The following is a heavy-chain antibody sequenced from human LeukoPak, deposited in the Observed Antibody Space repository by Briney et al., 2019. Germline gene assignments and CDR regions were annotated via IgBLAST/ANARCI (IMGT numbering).Heavy chain of an antibody. J-gene: IGHJ4*02. Sequence: SETLSLTCTVSGGSMSYNHWSWIRQPAGKGLEWVGSIFISGTTNYSPSLKSRVTMSIDTSRKQFSLKLTSVTAADTAVYYCARVDSRGSVVYFDYWGQGILATVSS. V-gene: IGHV4-4*07. CDR2: IFISGTT. CDR1: GGSMSYNH. CDR3: ARVDSRGSVVYFDY. D-gene: IGHD4-23*01.